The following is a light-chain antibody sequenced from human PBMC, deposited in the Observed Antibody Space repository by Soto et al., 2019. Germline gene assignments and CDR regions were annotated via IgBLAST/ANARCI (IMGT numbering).Light chain of an antibody. V-gene: IGKV1-39*01. J-gene: IGKJ5*01. CDR3: QQDYSTLAT. CDR1: ESISRH. CDR2: AAS. Sequence: DIQMSQSPSSLSASVGDRVTITCRAAESISRHLNWYQQKPGRAPDLLIYAASTLQNGVPSRFTGSGSGTEFTLTITGLQHEDFATYYCQQDYSTLATFGQGTRLEIK.